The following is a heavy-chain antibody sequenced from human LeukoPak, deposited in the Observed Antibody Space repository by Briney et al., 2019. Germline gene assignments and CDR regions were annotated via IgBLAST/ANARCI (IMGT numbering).Heavy chain of an antibody. Sequence: PSQTLSLTCTVSGGSISSCGYYWSWIRQPPGKGLEWIGYIYHSGSTYYNPSLKSRVTISVDRSKNQFSLKLSSVTAADTAVYYCARGGIQLLAFDIWGQGTMVTVSS. J-gene: IGHJ3*02. V-gene: IGHV4-30-2*01. CDR3: ARGGIQLLAFDI. CDR1: GGSISSCGYY. D-gene: IGHD5-18*01. CDR2: IYHSGST.